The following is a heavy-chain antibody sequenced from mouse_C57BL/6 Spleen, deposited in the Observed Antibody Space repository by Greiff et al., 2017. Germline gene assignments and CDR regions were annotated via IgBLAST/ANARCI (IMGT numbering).Heavy chain of an antibody. Sequence: QVQLKESGAELVKPGASVKLSCKASGYTFTSYWMHWVKQRPGQGLEWIGMIHPNSGSTNYNEKFKSKATLTVDKSSSTAYMQLSSLTSADSAVYYCARRPAGRSFYWYFEVWGTGRTGTVSS. CDR1: GYTFTSYW. V-gene: IGHV1-64*01. J-gene: IGHJ1*03. CDR2: IHPNSGST. CDR3: ARRPAGRSFYWYFEV.